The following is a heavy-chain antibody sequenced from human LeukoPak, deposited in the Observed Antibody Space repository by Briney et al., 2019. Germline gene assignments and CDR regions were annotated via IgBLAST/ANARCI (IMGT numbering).Heavy chain of an antibody. J-gene: IGHJ4*01. CDR1: GFTFSEFG. V-gene: IGHV3-30*02. D-gene: IGHD2-21*02. CDR2: IAHVAHIGTNT. CDR3: AKDRGDRGPDCFPDF. Sequence: GGSLRLSCAASGFTFSEFGMHWVRQAPGKGLERVAFIAHVAHIGTNTYYEDSVKGRFTVSRDNSKNTMYLQMNSLRGEDTAVYYCAKDRGDRGPDCFPDFWGHGTLVTVSS.